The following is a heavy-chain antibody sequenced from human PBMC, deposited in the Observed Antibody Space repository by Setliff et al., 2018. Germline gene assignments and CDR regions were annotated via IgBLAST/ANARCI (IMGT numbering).Heavy chain of an antibody. V-gene: IGHV4-61*02. CDR3: ARARSRYYNFWSGEMDV. CDR1: GGSISSGSYY. D-gene: IGHD3-3*01. J-gene: IGHJ6*04. CDR2: LYTSGDT. Sequence: SETLSLTCTVSGGSISSGSYYWSWIRQPAGKGLEWIGRLYTSGDTNYNPSLKSRVSMSLDTSKNQFSLKLSSVTAADTAVYYCARARSRYYNFWSGEMDVWGKGTTVTVSS.